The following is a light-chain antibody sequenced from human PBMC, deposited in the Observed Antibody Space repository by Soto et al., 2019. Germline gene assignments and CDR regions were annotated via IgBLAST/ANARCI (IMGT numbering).Light chain of an antibody. J-gene: IGKJ1*01. Sequence: EIVLTQSPSTLSLSPGERATLSCRASQSVSSYLAWYQQRPGQAPRFLIYATSNRATGIPDRFSGGGSGTDFTLTISRLEPEDFAVYYCQQYGSSGTFGQGTKVDI. CDR1: QSVSSY. CDR2: ATS. CDR3: QQYGSSGT. V-gene: IGKV3-20*01.